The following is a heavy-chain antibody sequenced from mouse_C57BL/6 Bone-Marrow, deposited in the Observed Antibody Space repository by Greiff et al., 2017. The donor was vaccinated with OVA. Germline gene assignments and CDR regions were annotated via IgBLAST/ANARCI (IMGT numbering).Heavy chain of an antibody. Sequence: QVQLKQPGAELVMPGASVKLSCKASGYTFTSYWMHWVKQRPGQGLEWIGEIDPSDSYTNYNQKFKGKSTLTVDKSSSTAYMQLSSLTSEDSAVYYCARWLLWFAYWGQGTLVTVSA. CDR1: GYTFTSYW. CDR2: IDPSDSYT. CDR3: ARWLLWFAY. J-gene: IGHJ3*01. D-gene: IGHD2-3*01. V-gene: IGHV1-69*01.